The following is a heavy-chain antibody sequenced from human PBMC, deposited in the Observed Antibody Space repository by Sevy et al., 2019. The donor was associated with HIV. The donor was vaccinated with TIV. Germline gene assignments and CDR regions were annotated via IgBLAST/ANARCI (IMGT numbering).Heavy chain of an antibody. J-gene: IGHJ4*02. Sequence: ASVKVSCKTSGYSFTSYKITWVRQATGQGLEWMGWVSAHNGDTNYAQRFRGRVTMTTDTSTSTAYMDLRSLRSDDTAVYYCVRAYCSGGRCYSGAYWGQGTLVTVSS. D-gene: IGHD2-15*01. CDR1: GYSFTSYK. V-gene: IGHV1-18*01. CDR3: VRAYCSGGRCYSGAY. CDR2: VSAHNGDT.